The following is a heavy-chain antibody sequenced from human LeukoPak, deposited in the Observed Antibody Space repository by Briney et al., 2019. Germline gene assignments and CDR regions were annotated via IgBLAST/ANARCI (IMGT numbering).Heavy chain of an antibody. J-gene: IGHJ4*02. V-gene: IGHV1-2*06. Sequence: ASVKVSCKASGYTFIGYYMHWVRQAPGQGLEWMGRINPNSGGTNYAQKFQGRATMTRDTSISTAYMELSRLRSDDTAVYYCARDQAGEYNWNYWGQGTLVTVSS. CDR1: GYTFIGYY. CDR3: ARDQAGEYNWNY. CDR2: INPNSGGT. D-gene: IGHD1-20*01.